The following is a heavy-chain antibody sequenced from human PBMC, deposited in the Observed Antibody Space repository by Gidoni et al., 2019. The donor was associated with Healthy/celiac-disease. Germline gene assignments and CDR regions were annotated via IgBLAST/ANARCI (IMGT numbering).Heavy chain of an antibody. J-gene: IGHJ4*02. D-gene: IGHD3-22*01. V-gene: IGHV7-4-1*02. CDR1: GYTFTSYA. CDR2: INTNTGNP. CDR3: AREGGDYYDSSVFDVRFDY. Sequence: QVQLVQSGSELKKPGASVKVSCKASGYTFTSYAMNWVRQAPGQGLEWMGWINTNTGNPTYAQGFTGRFVFSLDTSVSTAYLQISSLKAEDTAVYYCAREGGDYYDSSVFDVRFDYWGQGTLVTVSS.